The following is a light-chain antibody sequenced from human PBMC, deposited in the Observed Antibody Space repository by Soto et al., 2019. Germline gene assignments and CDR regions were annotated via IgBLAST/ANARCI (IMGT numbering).Light chain of an antibody. Sequence: QPVLTQPPSVSGAPGQRVTISCTESSSNIGAGYDVHWYQQLPGTAPKLLIHGNSNRPSGVPDRFSGSKSGTSASLAITGLQAEDEADYYCQSYDSSLSGWVFGGGTQLTVL. CDR3: QSYDSSLSGWV. CDR1: SSNIGAGYD. V-gene: IGLV1-40*01. CDR2: GNS. J-gene: IGLJ3*02.